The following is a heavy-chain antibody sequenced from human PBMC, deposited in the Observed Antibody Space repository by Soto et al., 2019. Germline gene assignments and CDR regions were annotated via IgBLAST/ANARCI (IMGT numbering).Heavy chain of an antibody. Sequence: PSETLSRTCAVSGGSISSGGYSWSWIRQPPGKGLEWIGYIYHSGSTYYNPSLKSRVTISVDRSKNQFSLKLSSVTAADTAVYYCARGRPRRGVWFDPWGQGTLVTVSS. V-gene: IGHV4-30-2*01. J-gene: IGHJ5*02. D-gene: IGHD3-10*01. CDR1: GGSISSGGYS. CDR2: IYHSGST. CDR3: ARGRPRRGVWFDP.